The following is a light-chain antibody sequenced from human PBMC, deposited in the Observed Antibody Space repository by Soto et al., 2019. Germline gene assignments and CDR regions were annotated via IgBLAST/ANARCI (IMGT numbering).Light chain of an antibody. Sequence: QSVLTQPPSVSGAPGQRVTISCTGSSSNIGAGYDVHWYQQLPGTAPKLLIYGNSNRPSGVPDRFSGSKSGTSASLAITGIQAEDEADYYCQSYDSSLSFWVFGGGTKLTVL. V-gene: IGLV1-40*01. CDR2: GNS. CDR3: QSYDSSLSFWV. CDR1: SSNIGAGYD. J-gene: IGLJ3*02.